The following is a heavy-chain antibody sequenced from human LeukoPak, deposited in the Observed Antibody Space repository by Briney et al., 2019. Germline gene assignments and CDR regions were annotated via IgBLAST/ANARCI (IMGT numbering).Heavy chain of an antibody. CDR2: ISGSGGST. D-gene: IGHD3-22*01. CDR1: GFTFSSYG. CDR3: AKQESTYYYDSSGTDFVY. V-gene: IGHV3-23*01. J-gene: IGHJ4*02. Sequence: PGGTLRLSCAASGFTFSSYGMSWLRQAPGKGVEGVSAISGSGGSTYYADSVKGRFTISRDNSKNTLYLQMNSLRAEDTAVYYCAKQESTYYYDSSGTDFVYWGQGTLVTVSS.